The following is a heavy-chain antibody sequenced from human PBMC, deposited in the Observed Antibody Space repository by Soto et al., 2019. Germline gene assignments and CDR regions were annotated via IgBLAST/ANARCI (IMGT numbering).Heavy chain of an antibody. CDR2: ISAYNGNT. CDR3: AREYYYDSSGKYRRGVNYAFDI. Sequence: QVQLVQSGAEVKKPGASVKVSCKASGYTFTSYGISWVRQAPGQGLEWMGWISAYNGNTNYAQKLQGRVNMTTDTSTSTAYMELRSLRSDDTAVYYCAREYYYDSSGKYRRGVNYAFDIWGQGTMVTVSS. D-gene: IGHD3-22*01. CDR1: GYTFTSYG. V-gene: IGHV1-18*01. J-gene: IGHJ3*02.